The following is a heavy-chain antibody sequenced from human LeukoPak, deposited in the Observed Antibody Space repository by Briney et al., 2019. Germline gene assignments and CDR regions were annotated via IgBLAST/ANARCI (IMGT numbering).Heavy chain of an antibody. CDR1: GYTFTDYY. D-gene: IGHD3-3*01. V-gene: IGHV1-2*02. CDR3: ARDTGVRYFWSGYLGGSPYYFDY. Sequence: ASVKVSCKASGYTFTDYYMHWVRQAPGQGLEWMGWINPNSGGTNYAQKFQGRVTMTRDTSISTAYMELSRLRSDDTAVYYCARDTGVRYFWSGYLGGSPYYFDYWGQGTLVTVSS. J-gene: IGHJ4*02. CDR2: INPNSGGT.